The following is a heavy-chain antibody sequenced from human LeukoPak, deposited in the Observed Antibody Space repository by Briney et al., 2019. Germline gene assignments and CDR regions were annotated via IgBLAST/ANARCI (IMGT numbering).Heavy chain of an antibody. CDR1: GVTFNSYT. CDR2: ITSSSSYI. CDR3: ARHVVAVGFDY. J-gene: IGHJ4*02. Sequence: PGGSLRLSCAASGVTFNSYTMNWVRQAPGKGLEWVSSITSSSSYIYYADSVKGRFTISRDNAKNSLCLQMNSLRAEDTAVYYCARHVVAVGFDYWGQGTLVTVSS. V-gene: IGHV3-21*01. D-gene: IGHD3-22*01.